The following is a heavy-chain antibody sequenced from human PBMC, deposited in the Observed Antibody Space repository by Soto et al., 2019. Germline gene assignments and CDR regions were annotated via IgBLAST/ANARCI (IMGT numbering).Heavy chain of an antibody. D-gene: IGHD3-10*01. J-gene: IGHJ6*02. CDR3: ARDSATMVRGVSPFYGMDV. V-gene: IGHV1-18*01. Sequence: GASVKVSCKAPGYTFTSYGISWVRQAPGQGLEWMGWISAYNGNTNYAQKLQGRVTMTTDTSTSTAYMELRSLRSDDTAVYYCARDSATMVRGVSPFYGMDVWGQGTTVTVSS. CDR2: ISAYNGNT. CDR1: GYTFTSYG.